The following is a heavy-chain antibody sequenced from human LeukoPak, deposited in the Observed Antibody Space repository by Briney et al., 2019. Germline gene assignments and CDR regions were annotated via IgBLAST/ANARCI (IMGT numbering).Heavy chain of an antibody. CDR1: GFTFSNAW. J-gene: IGHJ4*02. Sequence: GGSLRLSCAASGFTFSNAWMNWVRQAPGKGLEWVANIREDGSGKYYVESVKGRFTISRDNAKNSLYLQMNSLRAEDTAVYYCARGRSTDYWGQGTLVTVSS. V-gene: IGHV3-7*03. D-gene: IGHD3-10*01. CDR2: IREDGSGK. CDR3: ARGRSTDY.